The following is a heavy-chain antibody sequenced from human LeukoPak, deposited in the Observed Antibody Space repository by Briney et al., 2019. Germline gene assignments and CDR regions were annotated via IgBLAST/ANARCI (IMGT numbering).Heavy chain of an antibody. D-gene: IGHD1-26*01. CDR2: IYYSGST. CDR1: GGSISSYY. Sequence: TSETLSLTCTVSGGSISSYYWSWIRQPPGKGLEWIGYIYYSGSTNYNPSLKSRVTISVDTSKNQFSLKLSSVTAADTAVYYCARGGDDLLLYQHWGQGTLVTVSS. V-gene: IGHV4-59*01. CDR3: ARGGDDLLLYQH. J-gene: IGHJ1*01.